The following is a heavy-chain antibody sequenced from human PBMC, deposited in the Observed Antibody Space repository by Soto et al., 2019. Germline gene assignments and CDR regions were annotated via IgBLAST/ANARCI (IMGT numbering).Heavy chain of an antibody. CDR3: ARDRYSYYDFWSGSLPYYYFGMDV. CDR1: GFTFSDYW. Sequence: GGSLRLSCAVSGFTFSDYWMSWVRQAPGKGLEWVANMKQDGSEKYYVDSVKGRFTISRDNAKNSLYLQMNSLRAEDTAVYYCARDRYSYYDFWSGSLPYYYFGMDVWGQGTTVTVSS. CDR2: MKQDGSEK. J-gene: IGHJ6*02. V-gene: IGHV3-7*01. D-gene: IGHD3-3*01.